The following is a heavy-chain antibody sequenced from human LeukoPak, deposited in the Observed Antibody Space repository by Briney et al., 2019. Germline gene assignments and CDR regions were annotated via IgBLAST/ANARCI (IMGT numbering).Heavy chain of an antibody. CDR1: GFTFSSYA. D-gene: IGHD6-19*01. CDR2: ISYDGSNK. CDR3: ARHSSGWLFDY. Sequence: GGSLRLSCAASGFTFSSYAMHWVRQAPGKGLEWVAVISYDGSNKYYADSVKGRFTISRDNSKNTLYLQMNSLRAEDTAVYYCARHSSGWLFDYWGQGTLVTVSS. V-gene: IGHV3-30-3*01. J-gene: IGHJ4*02.